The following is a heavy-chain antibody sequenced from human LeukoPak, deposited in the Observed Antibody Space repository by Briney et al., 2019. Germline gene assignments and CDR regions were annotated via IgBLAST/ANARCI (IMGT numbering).Heavy chain of an antibody. J-gene: IGHJ4*02. V-gene: IGHV3-15*01. CDR2: IKSKTDGRTT. CDR3: TTDLGVY. D-gene: IGHD3-10*01. CDR1: GFTFSNAW. Sequence: GGSLRLSCAASGFTFSNAWMSWVRQAPGKGLEWVGRIKSKTDGRTTDYAAPVKGRFTISRDDSKNTLYLQMNSLKTEDTAVYYCTTDLGVYWGQGTLVTVSS.